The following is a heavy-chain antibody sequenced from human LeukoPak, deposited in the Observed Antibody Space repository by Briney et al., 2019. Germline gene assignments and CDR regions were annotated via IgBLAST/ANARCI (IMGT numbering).Heavy chain of an antibody. CDR3: ASLAVAGLSEGY. CDR2: IYYSGST. J-gene: IGHJ4*02. CDR1: GGSISSDSYY. Sequence: SGTLSLTCTVSGGSISSDSYYWAWIRQPSGKGLEWIASIYYSGSTCYNPSLKSRVTISVDTSRNQFSLKLSSVTAADTAVYYCASLAVAGLSEGYWGQGTLVIVSS. D-gene: IGHD6-19*01. V-gene: IGHV4-39*01.